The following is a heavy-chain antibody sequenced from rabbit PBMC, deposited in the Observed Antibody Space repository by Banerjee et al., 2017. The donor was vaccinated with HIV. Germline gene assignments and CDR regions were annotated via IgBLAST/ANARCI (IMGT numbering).Heavy chain of an antibody. V-gene: IGHV1S45*01. CDR2: IYPDFDST. D-gene: IGHD3-1*01. Sequence: QEQLVESGGGLVQPGGSLKLSRKASGFDFSSYYYMCWVRQAPGKGLEWIAAIYPDFDSTDYASWVNGRFTISKTSPTTVTLQMTSLTAADTATYFCARDWGLWGQGTL. J-gene: IGHJ3*01. CDR3: ARDWGL. CDR1: GFDFSSYYY.